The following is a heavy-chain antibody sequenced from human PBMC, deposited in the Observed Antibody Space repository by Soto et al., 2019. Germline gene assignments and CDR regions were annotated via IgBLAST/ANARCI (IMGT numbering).Heavy chain of an antibody. V-gene: IGHV3-15*07. Sequence: EVQLVESGGGLVKPGGSLRLSCAVSGFTFDKVWMNWVRQAPGKGLEWVGRIKSKTDGGTTDYAAPGKVIFTISRADSTNMLYLQMNSLKTEDTGMYFCTTGRDDLLYWGQGTRVTVSS. J-gene: IGHJ4*02. CDR2: IKSKTDGGTT. CDR3: TTGRDDLLY. D-gene: IGHD1-26*01. CDR1: GFTFDKVW.